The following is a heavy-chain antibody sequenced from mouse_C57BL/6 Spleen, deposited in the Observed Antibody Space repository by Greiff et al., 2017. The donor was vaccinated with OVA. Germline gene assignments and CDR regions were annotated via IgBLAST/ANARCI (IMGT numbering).Heavy chain of an antibody. CDR3: ARDNYGSSSDYFDY. CDR2: ISYDGSN. J-gene: IGHJ2*01. V-gene: IGHV3-6*01. CDR1: GYSITSGYY. Sequence: SLPFLLKPSPSLSLTFSFTGYSITSGYYWNWIRHFPGNKLEWMGYISYDGSNNYNPSLKNRISITRDTSKNQFFLKLNSVTTEDTATYYCARDNYGSSSDYFDYWGQGTTLTVSS. D-gene: IGHD1-1*01.